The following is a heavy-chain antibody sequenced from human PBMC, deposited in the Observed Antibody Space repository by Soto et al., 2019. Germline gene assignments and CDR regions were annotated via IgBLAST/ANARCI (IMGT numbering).Heavy chain of an antibody. J-gene: IGHJ4*02. V-gene: IGHV4-30-2*01. CDR3: ARYSSSWYYFDY. CDR2: IYHSGST. D-gene: IGHD6-13*01. CDR1: GGSISSGGYS. Sequence: SETLSLTCAVSGGSISSGGYSWSWIRQPPGKGLEWIGYIYHSGSTYYNPSLKSRVTISVDRSKNQFSLKLSSVTAADTAVYYCARYSSSWYYFDYWGQGTLVTVSS.